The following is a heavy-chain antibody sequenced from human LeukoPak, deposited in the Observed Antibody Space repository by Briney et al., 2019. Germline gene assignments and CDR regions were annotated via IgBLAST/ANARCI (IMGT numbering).Heavy chain of an antibody. J-gene: IGHJ5*02. Sequence: PSETLSLTCTASGGSISCYYWSWSRQPPEKGLERVGYIYYSGSTNYNPSLKSRVTISVDTSKHQFSLKLSSVTAADTAVYYCARATLIAAAGNWFDPWGQGTLVTVSS. D-gene: IGHD6-13*01. CDR3: ARATLIAAAGNWFDP. V-gene: IGHV4-59*01. CDR2: IYYSGST. CDR1: GGSISCYY.